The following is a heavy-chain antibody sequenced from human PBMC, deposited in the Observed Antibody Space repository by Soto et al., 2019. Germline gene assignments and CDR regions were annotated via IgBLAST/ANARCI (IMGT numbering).Heavy chain of an antibody. CDR3: ARGYLTMAKAFGY. Sequence: PSETLSLTCTVAGGSTSSYYWRWFRQPPGKGLEWIGYIYYSGSTNYNPSLKSRVTISVDTSKNQFSLKLSSVTAADTAVYYCARGYLTMAKAFGYWGQGTLVTVSS. CDR1: GGSTSSYY. J-gene: IGHJ4*02. CDR2: IYYSGST. V-gene: IGHV4-59*01. D-gene: IGHD5-12*01.